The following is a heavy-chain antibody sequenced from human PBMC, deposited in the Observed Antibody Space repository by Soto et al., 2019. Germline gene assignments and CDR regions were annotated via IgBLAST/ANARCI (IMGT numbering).Heavy chain of an antibody. Sequence: SETLSLTCTVSGGSISSGGYYWSWIRQHPGKGLEWIGYIYYSGSTYYNPSLKSRVTISVDTSKNQFSLKLSSVTAADTAVYYCARAGSGYSYGPYYYYGMDVWGQGTTVTVSS. CDR3: ARAGSGYSYGPYYYYGMDV. CDR2: IYYSGST. V-gene: IGHV4-31*03. CDR1: GGSISSGGYY. D-gene: IGHD5-18*01. J-gene: IGHJ6*02.